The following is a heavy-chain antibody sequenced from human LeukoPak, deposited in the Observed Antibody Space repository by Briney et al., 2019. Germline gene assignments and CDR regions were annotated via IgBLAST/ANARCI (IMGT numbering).Heavy chain of an antibody. V-gene: IGHV3-23*01. J-gene: IGHJ4*02. CDR2: ISGSGGGT. CDR1: GFTFSSYA. Sequence: GGSLRLSCAASGFTFSSYAMSWVRQAPGKGLEWVSAISGSGGGTYYADSVKGRFTISRDNSKNTLYLQMNSLRAEDTAVYYCAKSAAYYYGSGSYYYFDYWGQGTLVTVSS. CDR3: AKSAAYYYGSGSYYYFDY. D-gene: IGHD3-10*01.